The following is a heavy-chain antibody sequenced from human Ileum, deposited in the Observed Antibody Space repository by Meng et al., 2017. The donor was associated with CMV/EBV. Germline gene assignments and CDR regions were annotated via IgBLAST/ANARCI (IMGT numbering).Heavy chain of an antibody. Sequence: GESLKISCVVSGYTVPTYWMTWVRQAPGKGLEWVANIKQDGSESYYVDSVKGRFTISRDNRNASLYLHMNSLRAEDTAVYYCAKDGSLTGANSKGIVVVPAARGSDYWGQGTLVTVSS. CDR1: GYTVPTYW. V-gene: IGHV3-7*03. CDR2: IKQDGSES. J-gene: IGHJ4*02. D-gene: IGHD2-2*01. CDR3: AKDGSLTGANSKGIVVVPAARGSDY.